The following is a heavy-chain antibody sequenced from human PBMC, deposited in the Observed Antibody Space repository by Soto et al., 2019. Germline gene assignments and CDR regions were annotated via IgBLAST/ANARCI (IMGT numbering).Heavy chain of an antibody. Sequence: LRLSCSASGFTFSSYAMHWVRQARGKGLEYVSAISSNGGSTYYADSVKGRFTISRDNSKNTLYLQMSSLRAEDTAVYYCVKALRYFDWLPDFDYWGQGTLVTVSS. CDR3: VKALRYFDWLPDFDY. V-gene: IGHV3-64D*06. CDR1: GFTFSSYA. D-gene: IGHD3-9*01. J-gene: IGHJ4*02. CDR2: ISSNGGST.